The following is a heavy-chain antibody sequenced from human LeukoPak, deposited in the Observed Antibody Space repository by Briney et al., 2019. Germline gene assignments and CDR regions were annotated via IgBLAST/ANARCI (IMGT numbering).Heavy chain of an antibody. D-gene: IGHD6-13*01. CDR1: GGSISSGSYY. Sequence: SQTLSLTCTVSGGSISSGSYYWSWIRQPAGKGLEWIGRIYTSGSTNYNPSLKSRVTISVDTSKNQFSLKLSSVTAADTAVYYCAREGIAAAGTFAGPYYFDYWGQGTLVAVSS. CDR2: IYTSGST. J-gene: IGHJ4*02. CDR3: AREGIAAAGTFAGPYYFDY. V-gene: IGHV4-61*02.